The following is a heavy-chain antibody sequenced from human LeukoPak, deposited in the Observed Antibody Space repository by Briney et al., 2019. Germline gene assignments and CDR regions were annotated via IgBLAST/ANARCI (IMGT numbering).Heavy chain of an antibody. V-gene: IGHV3-21*01. CDR3: AGGGEDFWSGYWGSYYYMDV. D-gene: IGHD3-3*01. CDR1: GFTFSSYS. J-gene: IGHJ6*03. CDR2: ISSSSSYI. Sequence: GGSLRLSCAASGFTFSSYSMNWVRQAPGKGLEWVSSISSSSSYIYYADSVKGRFTISRDNAKNSLYLQMNSLRAEDTAVYYCAGGGEDFWSGYWGSYYYMDVWGKGTTVTLSS.